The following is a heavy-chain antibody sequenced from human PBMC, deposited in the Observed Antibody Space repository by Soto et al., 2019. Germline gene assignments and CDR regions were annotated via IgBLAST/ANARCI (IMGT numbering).Heavy chain of an antibody. CDR1: GFTFSSYA. Sequence: EVQLLESGGGLVQPGGSLTLSCAASGFTFSSYAMSWVRQAPGKGLEWVSGMRGSGGSTYYADSVKGRFTISRDNSKNTLYLQMNSLRAEDTAVYYCAKGGDILHDWGQGTLVTVSS. V-gene: IGHV3-23*01. CDR3: AKGGDILHD. D-gene: IGHD3-10*01. J-gene: IGHJ4*02. CDR2: MRGSGGST.